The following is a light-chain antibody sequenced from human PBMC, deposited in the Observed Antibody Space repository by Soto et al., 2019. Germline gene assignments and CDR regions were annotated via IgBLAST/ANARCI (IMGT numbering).Light chain of an antibody. J-gene: IGKJ2*01. CDR1: QDIDKY. V-gene: IGKV1-33*01. Sequence: DIRMTQSPSSLSASVGDRVTITCQASQDIDKYLNWYQQKPGKAPQLLIYDASRLETGVPSRFSGSGSDTTFAFTIASLQPEDFATYYCQHYDPVALYTIGQGTKLQIK. CDR2: DAS. CDR3: QHYDPVALYT.